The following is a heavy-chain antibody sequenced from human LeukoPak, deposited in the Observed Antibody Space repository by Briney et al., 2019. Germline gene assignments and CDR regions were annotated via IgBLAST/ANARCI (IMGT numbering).Heavy chain of an antibody. CDR3: ARSSLGYCSGGSCYEDY. J-gene: IGHJ4*02. D-gene: IGHD2-15*01. V-gene: IGHV4-39*07. CDR2: INHSGST. CDR1: GGSISSGGYY. Sequence: PSETLSLTCTVSGGSISSGGYYWSWIRQPPGKGLEWIGEINHSGSTNYNPSLKSRVTISVDTSKNQFSLKLSSVTAADTAVYYCARSSLGYCSGGSCYEDYWGQGTLVTVSS.